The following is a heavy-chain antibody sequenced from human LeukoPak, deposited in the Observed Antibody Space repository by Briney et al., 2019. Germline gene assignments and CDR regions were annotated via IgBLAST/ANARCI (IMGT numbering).Heavy chain of an antibody. CDR1: GYTFTSYD. J-gene: IGHJ4*02. V-gene: IGHV1-8*01. Sequence: ASVKVSCKASGYTFTSYDINWVRQAAGHGLEWVGWMNPNSGNTGYAQKFQGRVTMTRNTSISTAYMELSSLRSEDTAVYYCARGTRARYCGGDCRHYFDYWGQGTLVTVSS. D-gene: IGHD2-21*02. CDR2: MNPNSGNT. CDR3: ARGTRARYCGGDCRHYFDY.